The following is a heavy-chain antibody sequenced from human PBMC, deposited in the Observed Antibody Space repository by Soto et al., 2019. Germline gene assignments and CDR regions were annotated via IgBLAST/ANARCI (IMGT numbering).Heavy chain of an antibody. Sequence: ASVKVSCKASDYTFTKYAISWVRQAPGQGLEWMGWISVYTGNTNYAQNLQGRVTMTTDTSTSTAFMELRSLRSDDTAVYYCAKGHYYDSYGMDVWGQGTTVTVSS. CDR2: ISVYTGNT. D-gene: IGHD3-22*01. CDR1: DYTFTKYA. J-gene: IGHJ6*02. CDR3: AKGHYYDSYGMDV. V-gene: IGHV1-18*01.